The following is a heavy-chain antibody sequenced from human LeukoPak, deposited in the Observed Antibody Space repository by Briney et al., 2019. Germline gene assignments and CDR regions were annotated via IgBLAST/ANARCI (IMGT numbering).Heavy chain of an antibody. CDR2: ISADNGNT. CDR3: ARDRRGTSWFVY. Sequence: ASVKVSCKASGYAFINYGISWVRQAPGQGLEWMGWISADNGNTNYARQLQGRVTMTTDTSTNTAYMELRSLRSDDTAVYYCARDRRGTSWFVYWGQGTLVTVSS. CDR1: GYAFINYG. V-gene: IGHV1-18*01. J-gene: IGHJ5*01. D-gene: IGHD2-2*01.